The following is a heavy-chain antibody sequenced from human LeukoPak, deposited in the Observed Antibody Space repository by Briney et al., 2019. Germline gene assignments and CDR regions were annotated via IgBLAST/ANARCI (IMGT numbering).Heavy chain of an antibody. CDR3: AKVGRITMVRGVTGSYYYYYMDV. J-gene: IGHJ6*03. CDR1: GFTFSSYV. V-gene: IGHV3-30*02. CDR2: IRYDGSNK. Sequence: GGSLRLSCAASGFTFSSYVMHWVRQAPGKGLEWVAFIRYDGSNKYYADSVKGRFTISRDNSKNTLYLQMNSLRAEDTAVYYCAKVGRITMVRGVTGSYYYYYMDVWGKGTTVTISS. D-gene: IGHD3-10*01.